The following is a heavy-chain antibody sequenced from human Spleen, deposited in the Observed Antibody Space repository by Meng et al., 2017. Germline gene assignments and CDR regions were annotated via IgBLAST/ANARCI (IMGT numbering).Heavy chain of an antibody. Sequence: SQTSSLTCSILGDSVSSNSGAWNWIRQSPSRGLEWLARTYYRSKWYNDYADSVRSRITIVPDTSKNQLSLHLKSVSPEDTAVYYCAREPSHSSYWEIDYWGQGTLVTVSS. CDR1: GDSVSSNSGA. J-gene: IGHJ4*02. V-gene: IGHV6-1*01. CDR3: AREPSHSSYWEIDY. CDR2: TYYRSKWYN. D-gene: IGHD6-19*01.